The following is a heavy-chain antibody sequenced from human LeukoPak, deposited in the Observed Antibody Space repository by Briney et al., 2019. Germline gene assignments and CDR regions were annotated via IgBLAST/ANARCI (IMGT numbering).Heavy chain of an antibody. CDR1: GYTFSNYY. V-gene: IGHV1-46*01. CDR2: ITPSSGST. CDR3: ARVVADSSGWETLDY. Sequence: GASVKVSCKASGYTFSNYYIHWVRQAPGQGLEWMGIITPSSGSTTYTQKFQGRVTITRDTSTSTVYMELSSLRSEDTAVYYCARVVADSSGWETLDYWGQGTLVIVPS. J-gene: IGHJ4*02. D-gene: IGHD6-19*01.